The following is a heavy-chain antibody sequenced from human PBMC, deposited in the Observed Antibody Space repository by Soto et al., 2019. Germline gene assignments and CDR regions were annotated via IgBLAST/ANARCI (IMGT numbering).Heavy chain of an antibody. CDR2: IYSGGST. CDR3: ARGVSSSWYWTYYFDY. CDR1: GFTVSSNY. D-gene: IGHD6-13*01. J-gene: IGHJ4*02. Sequence: EVQLVESGGGLVQPGGSLRLSCAASGFTVSSNYMSWVRQAQGKGLEWVSVIYSGGSTYYPDSVKGRFTISRDNSKNTLKLETSSLRAVETAVYYCARGVSSSWYWTYYFDYWGQGTLGTVSA. V-gene: IGHV3-66*01.